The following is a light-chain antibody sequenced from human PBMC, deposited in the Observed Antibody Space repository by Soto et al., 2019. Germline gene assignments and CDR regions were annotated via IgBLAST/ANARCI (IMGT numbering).Light chain of an antibody. J-gene: IGLJ2*01. CDR1: SSNIGSNT. Sequence: QSVLTQPPSASGTPGQRVTISCSGGSSNIGSNTVSWYQQLPGAAPKLLIYISNERPSGVPDRFSGSKSGTSASLAISGLQSEDEAEDYFAAWDDSLNGPVFGGGTKLTVL. CDR3: AAWDDSLNGPV. V-gene: IGLV1-44*01. CDR2: ISN.